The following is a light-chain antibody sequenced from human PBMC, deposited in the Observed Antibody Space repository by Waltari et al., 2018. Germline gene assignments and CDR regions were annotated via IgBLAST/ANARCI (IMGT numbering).Light chain of an antibody. CDR2: DVS. V-gene: IGLV2-14*03. Sequence: QSALTQPASVSGSPGQSITISCTGTSSDVGDYNYVSWYQRHPGKAPKLIIFDVSNRPSGVSNRVSGSKSGDTASLTISGLQAEDAAEYYCSSYTSSSTYVVFGGGTKL. CDR3: SSYTSSSTYVV. J-gene: IGLJ2*01. CDR1: SSDVGDYNY.